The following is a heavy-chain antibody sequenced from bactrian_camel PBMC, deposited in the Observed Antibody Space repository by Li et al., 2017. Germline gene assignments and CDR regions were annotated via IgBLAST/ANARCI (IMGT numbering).Heavy chain of an antibody. CDR2: IISNDIT. Sequence: HVQLVESGGGSVQPGGSLRLSCVTSGAAYNRNCLGWFRQAEGKEREPLASIISNDITSVADSVKGRFTISIDNAKTTVYLQKNSLKPEDTAVYYCLRDISVDARWGQGTQVTVS. D-gene: IGHD1*01. CDR1: GAAYNRNC. V-gene: IGHV3S53*01. J-gene: IGHJ4*01. CDR3: LRDISVDAR.